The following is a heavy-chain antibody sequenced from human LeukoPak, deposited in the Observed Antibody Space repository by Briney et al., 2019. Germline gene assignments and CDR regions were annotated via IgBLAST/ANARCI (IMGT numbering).Heavy chain of an antibody. V-gene: IGHV5-51*01. D-gene: IGHD4-11*01. CDR1: GYSFTSYW. Sequence: PGESLKISCTGSGYSFTSYWIGWVRQMPGKGLEWMGIIYPGDSDTKYSPSFQGQVTISADKSISTAYLQWSSLKASDTAMYCCARHRAAVTTSPFDYWGQGTLVSVSS. CDR3: ARHRAAVTTSPFDY. CDR2: IYPGDSDT. J-gene: IGHJ4*02.